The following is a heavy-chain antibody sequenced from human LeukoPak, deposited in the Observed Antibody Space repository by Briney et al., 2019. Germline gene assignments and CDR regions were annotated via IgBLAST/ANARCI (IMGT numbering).Heavy chain of an antibody. D-gene: IGHD3-9*01. Sequence: SSETLSLTCAVYGGSFSGYYWSWIRQPPGKGLEWIGEINHSGSTNYNPSLKSRVTISVDTSKNQFSLKLSSVTAADTAVYYCARANYDILTGYFDYWGQGTLVTVSS. J-gene: IGHJ4*02. CDR3: ARANYDILTGYFDY. V-gene: IGHV4-34*01. CDR2: INHSGST. CDR1: GGSFSGYY.